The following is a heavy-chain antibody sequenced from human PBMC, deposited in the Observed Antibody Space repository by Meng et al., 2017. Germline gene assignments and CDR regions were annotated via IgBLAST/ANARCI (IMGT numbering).Heavy chain of an antibody. V-gene: IGHV1-69*13. CDR2: IIPIFGTA. Sequence: SVKVSCKASGGTFSSYAISWVRQAPGQGLEWMGGIIPIFGTANYAQKFQGRVTITADESTSTAYMELSSLRSEDTAVYYCARAVQKKYSSGWYSPRTYYFDYWGQGPLVTVSS. CDR3: ARAVQKKYSSGWYSPRTYYFDY. D-gene: IGHD6-19*01. J-gene: IGHJ4*02. CDR1: GGTFSSYA.